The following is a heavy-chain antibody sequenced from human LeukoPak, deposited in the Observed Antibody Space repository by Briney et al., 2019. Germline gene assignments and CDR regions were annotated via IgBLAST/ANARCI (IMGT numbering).Heavy chain of an antibody. D-gene: IGHD3-9*01. CDR1: GGSFSGYY. V-gene: IGHV4-59*10. J-gene: IGHJ4*02. Sequence: SETLSLTCAVYGGSFSGYYWSWIRQPAGMGLEWIGRIYKSGRTNYKSSLQSRVTISVDSSKNQYSLKLSSVTAADTAVYYCARGRDDILTGHQKGGFDHWGQGNLVTVSS. CDR2: IYKSGRT. CDR3: ARGRDDILTGHQKGGFDH.